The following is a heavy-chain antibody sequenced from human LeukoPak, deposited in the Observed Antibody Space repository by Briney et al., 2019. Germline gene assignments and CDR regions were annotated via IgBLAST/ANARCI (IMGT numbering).Heavy chain of an antibody. CDR1: GFTFSSYW. V-gene: IGHV3-74*01. D-gene: IGHD5-24*01. CDR2: INRDGSST. Sequence: HPGGPLRLSCAASGFTFSSYWMHWVRQAPGKGLVWVSRINRDGSSTSYADSVKGRFTISRVNAKNTLYLQMNSLRAEDTAVYYCARGDIVEIPIDYWGQGTLVTVSS. CDR3: ARGDIVEIPIDY. J-gene: IGHJ4*02.